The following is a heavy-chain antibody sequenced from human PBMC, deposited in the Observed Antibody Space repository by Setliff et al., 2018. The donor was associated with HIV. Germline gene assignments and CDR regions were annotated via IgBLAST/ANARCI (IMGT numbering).Heavy chain of an antibody. CDR2: IYHTGST. J-gene: IGHJ3*02. Sequence: PSETLSLTCVVSGNSISSGYYWGWVRQPPGKGLEWIGSIYHTGSTYYNPSLKGRVTISVDTSKNQFSLKLTSLTAADTAVYYCARQGAGYYYDSSEYYTGNGFDMWGQGTMVTVSS. CDR1: GNSISSGYY. CDR3: ARQGAGYYYDSSEYYTGNGFDM. V-gene: IGHV4-38-2*01. D-gene: IGHD3-22*01.